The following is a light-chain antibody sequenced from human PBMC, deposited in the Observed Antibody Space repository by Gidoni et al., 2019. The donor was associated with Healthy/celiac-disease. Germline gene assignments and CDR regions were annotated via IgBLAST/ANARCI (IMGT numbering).Light chain of an antibody. CDR3: AAWDDSLNGPNVV. Sequence: QSVLTQPPSASGTPGQRVTISCSGSSSNIGSNTVNWYQQLPGTAPKLLIYSNNQRPSGGPDRFSGSKSGTSASLAIRGLQSEDEADYYCAAWDDSLNGPNVVFGGGTKLTVL. CDR2: SNN. V-gene: IGLV1-44*01. CDR1: SSNIGSNT. J-gene: IGLJ2*01.